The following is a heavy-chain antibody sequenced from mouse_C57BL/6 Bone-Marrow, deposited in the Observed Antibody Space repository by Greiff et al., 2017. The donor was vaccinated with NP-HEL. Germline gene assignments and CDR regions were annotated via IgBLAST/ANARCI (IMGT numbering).Heavy chain of an antibody. V-gene: IGHV2-4*01. CDR1: GFSLTSYG. Sequence: VKLPESGPGLVQPSQSLSITCTVSGFSLTSYGVHWVRQPPGKGLEWLGVIWSGGSTDYNAAFISRLSISKDNSKSQVFFKMNSLQADDTAIYYCAKIKNYYAMDYWGQGTSVTVSS. J-gene: IGHJ4*01. CDR2: IWSGGST. CDR3: AKIKNYYAMDY. D-gene: IGHD1-3*01.